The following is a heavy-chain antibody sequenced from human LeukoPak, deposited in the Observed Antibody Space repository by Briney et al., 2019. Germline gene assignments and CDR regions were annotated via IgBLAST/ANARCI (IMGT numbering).Heavy chain of an antibody. Sequence: ASVKVSCKASGYTFTSYGISWVRQAPGQGLEWMAWISAYNGNTNYAQKLQGRVTMTTDTSTSTAYMELRSLRSDDTAVYYCARDPRRTRRDGYNNDRYFDYWGQGTLVTVSS. V-gene: IGHV1-18*01. CDR3: ARDPRRTRRDGYNNDRYFDY. J-gene: IGHJ4*02. CDR1: GYTFTSYG. D-gene: IGHD5-24*01. CDR2: ISAYNGNT.